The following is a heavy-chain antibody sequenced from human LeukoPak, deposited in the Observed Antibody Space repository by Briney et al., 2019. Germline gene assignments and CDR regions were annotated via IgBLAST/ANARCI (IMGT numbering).Heavy chain of an antibody. Sequence: GGSLRLSCAASGFTLSNYWMNWVRQAPGKGLEWEANIRHDGSEKSYVDSVKGRFTISRDDAKNSLYLQMNSLRAEDTALYYCARSPYSGSYGPFDYWGQGTLVTVSS. D-gene: IGHD1-26*01. CDR1: GFTLSNYW. CDR3: ARSPYSGSYGPFDY. J-gene: IGHJ4*02. V-gene: IGHV3-7*04. CDR2: IRHDGSEK.